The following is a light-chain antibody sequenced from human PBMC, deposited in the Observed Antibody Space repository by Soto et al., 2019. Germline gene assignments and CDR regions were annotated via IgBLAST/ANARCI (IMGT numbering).Light chain of an antibody. CDR1: QSISSW. Sequence: DIQMTQSPSTLSASVGDRVTITCRASQSISSWLAWYQQKPGKAPNLLIYKASSLESGVPSRFSGSGSGTEFTLTISSLQTDDFATYYCQQDNSYPQTFGQGTKVEIK. CDR2: KAS. J-gene: IGKJ1*01. V-gene: IGKV1-5*03. CDR3: QQDNSYPQT.